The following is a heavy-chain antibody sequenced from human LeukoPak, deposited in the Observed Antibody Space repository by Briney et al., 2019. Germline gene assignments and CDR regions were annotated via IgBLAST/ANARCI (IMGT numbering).Heavy chain of an antibody. V-gene: IGHV1-8*01. J-gene: IGHJ4*02. Sequence: GASVKVSCKASGYTFTSYDINWVRQATGQGLEWMGWMNPNSGNSGYAQKFQGRVTMTRNTSISTAYMELSSLRSEDTAVYYCARVSTYFGVVTDFDYWGQGTLVTVSS. CDR3: ARVSTYFGVVTDFDY. CDR1: GYTFTSYD. CDR2: MNPNSGNS. D-gene: IGHD3-3*01.